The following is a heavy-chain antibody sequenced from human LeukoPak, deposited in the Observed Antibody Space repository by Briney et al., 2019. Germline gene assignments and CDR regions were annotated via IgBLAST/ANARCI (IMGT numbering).Heavy chain of an antibody. J-gene: IGHJ6*02. CDR2: INPNSGGT. V-gene: IGHV1-2*02. D-gene: IGHD3-3*01. CDR1: GYTFTGYY. Sequence: ASVKVPCKASGYTFTGYYMHWVRQAPGQGLEWMGWINPNSGGTNYAQKFQGRVTMTRDTSISTAYMELSRLRSDDTAVYYCAVGHVEYYDFWSGYSFNYYYYYGMDVWGQGTTVTVSS. CDR3: AVGHVEYYDFWSGYSFNYYYYYGMDV.